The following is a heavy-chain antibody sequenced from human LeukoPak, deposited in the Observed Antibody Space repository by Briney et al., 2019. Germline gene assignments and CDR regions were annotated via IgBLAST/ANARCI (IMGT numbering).Heavy chain of an antibody. Sequence: ASVKVSCKASGYTFTSYDINWVRQATGQGLEWMGWMNPNSGNTGYAQKFQGRVTMTRNTSISTAYMELSSLRSEDTAVYYCARDGESPSDRCCSSTSCQPFPYYGMDVWGQGTTVTVSS. CDR3: ARDGESPSDRCCSSTSCQPFPYYGMDV. D-gene: IGHD2-2*01. J-gene: IGHJ6*02. V-gene: IGHV1-8*01. CDR1: GYTFTSYD. CDR2: MNPNSGNT.